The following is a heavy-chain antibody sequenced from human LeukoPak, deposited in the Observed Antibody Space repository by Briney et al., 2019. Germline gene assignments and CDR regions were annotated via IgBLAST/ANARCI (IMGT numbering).Heavy chain of an antibody. J-gene: IGHJ4*02. CDR2: INPNSGGT. CDR3: ARDRWFGNQLEYYFDY. Sequence: ASVKVSCKASGYTFTGYYMHWVRQAPGQGLEWMGWINPNSGGTNYAQKFQGRVTMTRDTSISTAYMELSRLRSDDTAVYYCARDRWFGNQLEYYFDYWGQGTLVNVSS. D-gene: IGHD3-10*01. CDR1: GYTFTGYY. V-gene: IGHV1-2*02.